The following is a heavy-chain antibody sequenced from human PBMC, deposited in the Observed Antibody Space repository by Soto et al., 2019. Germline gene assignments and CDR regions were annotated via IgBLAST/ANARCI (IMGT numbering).Heavy chain of an antibody. D-gene: IGHD1-26*01. CDR3: ARDTRIVEATEGDDAFDI. J-gene: IGHJ3*02. CDR2: IIPIFGTA. V-gene: IGHV1-69*13. CDR1: GGTFSSYA. Sequence: ASVKVSCKASGGTFSSYAISWVRQAPGQGLEWMGGIIPIFGTANYAQKFQGRVTITADESTSTAYMELSSLRSEDTAVYYCARDTRIVEATEGDDAFDIWGQGTMVTVSS.